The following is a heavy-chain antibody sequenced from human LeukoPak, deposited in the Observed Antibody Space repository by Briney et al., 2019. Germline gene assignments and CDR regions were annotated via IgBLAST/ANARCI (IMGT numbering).Heavy chain of an antibody. CDR3: ARDLPEDYDILTGYYLGGYAFDI. D-gene: IGHD3-9*01. CDR1: GYTFTSYG. V-gene: IGHV1-18*01. CDR2: ISAYNGNT. J-gene: IGHJ3*02. Sequence: ASVKVSCKDSGYTFTSYGISWVRQAPGQGLEWMGWISAYNGNTYYAQKLQGRVTMTTDTSTSTAYMELRSLRSDDTAVYYCARDLPEDYDILTGYYLGGYAFDIWGQGTMVTVSS.